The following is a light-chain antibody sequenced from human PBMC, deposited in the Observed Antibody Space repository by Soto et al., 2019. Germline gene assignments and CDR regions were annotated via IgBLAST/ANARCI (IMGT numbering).Light chain of an antibody. V-gene: IGKV3D-7*01. J-gene: IGKJ4*01. Sequence: EIVMTQSPVTLSLSPGDSATLSCRASQSLSNTYISWYQQKPGQAPRLLIYGASTRATDIPARFSGSGSGTDFTLTISSLQPEDFALYYCHQDFDLPLTFGGGTKVEIK. CDR3: HQDFDLPLT. CDR1: QSLSNTY. CDR2: GAS.